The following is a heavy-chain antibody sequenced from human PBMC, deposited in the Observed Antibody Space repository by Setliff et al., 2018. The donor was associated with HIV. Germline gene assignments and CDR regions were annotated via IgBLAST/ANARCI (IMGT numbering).Heavy chain of an antibody. CDR2: IYHSGST. CDR3: ARLSGGMVPNY. D-gene: IGHD3-10*01. Sequence: SETLSLTCAVSGGSFSSGSYSWSWIRQPPGKGLEWIGYIYHSGSTYSNPSLKSRVTISVDPSKNQILLRLSSVTAADTAVYYCARLSGGMVPNYWGQGTLVTVSS. CDR1: GGSFSSGSYS. J-gene: IGHJ4*02. V-gene: IGHV4-30-2*01.